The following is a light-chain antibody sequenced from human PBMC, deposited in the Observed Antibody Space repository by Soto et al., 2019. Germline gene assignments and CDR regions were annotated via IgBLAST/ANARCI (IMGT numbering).Light chain of an antibody. V-gene: IGKV4-1*01. CDR3: QQYYSTPLT. CDR1: QSVLYSSNNKNY. CDR2: WAS. J-gene: IGKJ4*01. Sequence: DIVMTQSPDSLAVSLGERATINCKSSQSVLYSSNNKNYLAWYQQKPGQPPKLVIYWASTRESGVPDRFSGSGPGTDNTLTISSLQAEDGAVYYCQQYYSTPLTFGGGTKVEIK.